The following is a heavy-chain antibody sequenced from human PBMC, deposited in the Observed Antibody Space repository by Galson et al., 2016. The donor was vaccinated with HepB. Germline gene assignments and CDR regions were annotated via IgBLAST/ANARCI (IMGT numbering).Heavy chain of an antibody. Sequence: LSLTCTVSGGSFSSYYWSWIRQPPGKGLEWIGYMYYIGSTSYNPSLASRVTISVDTSKNQFSLRVSFVTAADTAVYYCARHDYDSSGYNWFDPWGQGTLVTVSS. V-gene: IGHV4-59*13. CDR2: MYYIGST. CDR3: ARHDYDSSGYNWFDP. D-gene: IGHD3-22*01. CDR1: GGSFSSYY. J-gene: IGHJ5*02.